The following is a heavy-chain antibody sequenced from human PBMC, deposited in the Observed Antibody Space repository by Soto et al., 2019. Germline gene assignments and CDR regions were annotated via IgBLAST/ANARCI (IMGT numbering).Heavy chain of an antibody. Sequence: PSETLSLTCTVSGVSLDNFFWSWIRQTPGKGLEWISYVSQDGIESYLTEGETTGYNPSFDSRATISLDLPKNQFSLTLTFVTAADTAVYYCARDRGGITVSAKPLGEWFDPWGQGTLVTVSS. D-gene: IGHD3-16*01. V-gene: IGHV4-59*01. CDR3: ARDRGGITVSAKPLGEWFDP. J-gene: IGHJ5*02. CDR1: GVSLDNFF. CDR2: VSQDGIESYLTEGETT.